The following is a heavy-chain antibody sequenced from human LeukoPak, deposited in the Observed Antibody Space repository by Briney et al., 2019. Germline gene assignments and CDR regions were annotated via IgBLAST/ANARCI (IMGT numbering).Heavy chain of an antibody. D-gene: IGHD4-17*01. V-gene: IGHV3-30*02. Sequence: GGSLRLSCVASGFTFSTYGIHWLRQAPGKGLEWVTFMPYDGSNEYYTESVKGRFTISRDNSKNTLYLQINSLRVEDTAIYYCARDRYGAYDFDSWGQGTLVTVSS. CDR3: ARDRYGAYDFDS. CDR2: MPYDGSNE. CDR1: GFTFSTYG. J-gene: IGHJ4*02.